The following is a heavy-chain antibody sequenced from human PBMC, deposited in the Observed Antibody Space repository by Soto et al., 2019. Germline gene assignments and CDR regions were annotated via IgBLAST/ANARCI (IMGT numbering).Heavy chain of an antibody. V-gene: IGHV3-23*01. CDR1: GFTFSSYA. J-gene: IGHJ5*02. D-gene: IGHD3-10*01. Sequence: GGSLRLSCAASGFTFSSYAMSWVRQAPGKGLEWVSAISGSGGSTYYADSVKGRFTISRDNSKNTLYLQMNSLRAEGTAVYYCAKDGDVLLWFGEFPNWFDPWGQGTLVTVSS. CDR2: ISGSGGST. CDR3: AKDGDVLLWFGEFPNWFDP.